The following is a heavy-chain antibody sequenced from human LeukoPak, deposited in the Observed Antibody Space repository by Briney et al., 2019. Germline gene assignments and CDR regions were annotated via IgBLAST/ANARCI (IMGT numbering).Heavy chain of an antibody. V-gene: IGHV3-30*18. CDR1: GFTFSSYG. CDR2: ISNDGSNI. Sequence: GGSLRLSCAASGFTFSSYGMHWVRQAPGKGLEWVAVISNDGSNIHYGDSVKGRFTISRDNSKNTVWLQMDSLRGDDTAVYYCAKDPYRVIVATGNYPDPWGQGTLVTVSS. J-gene: IGHJ5*02. D-gene: IGHD2-21*01. CDR3: AKDPYRVIVATGNYPDP.